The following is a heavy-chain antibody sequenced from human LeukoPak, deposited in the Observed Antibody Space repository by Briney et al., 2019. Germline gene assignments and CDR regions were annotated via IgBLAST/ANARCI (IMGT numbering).Heavy chain of an antibody. D-gene: IGHD1-1*01. CDR1: EYTFTGYY. J-gene: IGHJ4*02. Sequence: ASVKVSCKASEYTFTGYYMHWVRQAPGQGLEWMGRINPNSGGTNYAQKFQDRVTMTRDTSISTAYMELNSLRSEDTAVYYCARTAPYAGSWNAKANSYYFDYWGQGSLVTVSS. V-gene: IGHV1-2*06. CDR2: INPNSGGT. CDR3: ARTAPYAGSWNAKANSYYFDY.